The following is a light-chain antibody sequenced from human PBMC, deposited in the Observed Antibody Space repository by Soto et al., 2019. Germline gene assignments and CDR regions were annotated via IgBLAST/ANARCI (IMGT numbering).Light chain of an antibody. J-gene: IGKJ1*01. CDR3: QHCNNWPWT. Sequence: ETVMTQSPATLSVSPGERVTLSCRASQRVSNNLAWYQQKPGQPPRLLIYAASARATGIPARFSGSGSGTEFTLTISSLQSEDFAIYYCQHCNNWPWTFGQGTKVEIK. CDR2: AAS. V-gene: IGKV3-15*01. CDR1: QRVSNN.